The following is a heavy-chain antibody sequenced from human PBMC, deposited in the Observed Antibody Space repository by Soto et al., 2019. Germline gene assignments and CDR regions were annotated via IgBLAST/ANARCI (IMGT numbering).Heavy chain of an antibody. CDR3: ARAEGYYSTYYFDY. J-gene: IGHJ4*02. CDR2: INAGNGNT. D-gene: IGHD3-10*01. CDR1: GYTFPSYA. V-gene: IGHV1-3*01. Sequence: ASVKVSCKASGYTFPSYAMHWVRQAPGQRLEWMGWINAGNGNTKYSQKFQGRVTITRDTSASTAYMELSSLRSEDTAVYYCARAEGYYSTYYFDYWGQGTLVTSPQ.